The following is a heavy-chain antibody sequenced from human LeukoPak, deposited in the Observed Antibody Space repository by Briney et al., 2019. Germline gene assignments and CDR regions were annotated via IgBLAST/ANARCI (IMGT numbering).Heavy chain of an antibody. CDR1: GFSLSTSGMC. Sequence: SGPALVKPTQTLTLTCTFSGFSLSTSGMCVSWIRQPPWKALEWLARIDWDGDKWYSTSLKTRLTISKDTSKNQVVLTMTNMDPVDTATYYCARKGSAWNYFDYWGQGALVTVSS. CDR3: ARKGSAWNYFDY. J-gene: IGHJ4*02. D-gene: IGHD6-19*01. CDR2: IDWDGDK. V-gene: IGHV2-70*11.